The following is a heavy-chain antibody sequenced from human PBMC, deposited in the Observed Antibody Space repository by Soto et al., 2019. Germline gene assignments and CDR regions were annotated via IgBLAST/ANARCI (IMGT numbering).Heavy chain of an antibody. CDR2: FDPEDGET. D-gene: IGHD5-12*01. V-gene: IGHV1-24*01. Sequence: ASVKVSCKVSGYTLTELSMHWVRQAPGKGLEWMGGFDPEDGETIYAQKFQGRVTMTEDTSTDTAYMELSSLRSEDTAVYYCATVPERGYSGYEDYFDYWGQGTLVTVSS. CDR1: GYTLTELS. J-gene: IGHJ4*02. CDR3: ATVPERGYSGYEDYFDY.